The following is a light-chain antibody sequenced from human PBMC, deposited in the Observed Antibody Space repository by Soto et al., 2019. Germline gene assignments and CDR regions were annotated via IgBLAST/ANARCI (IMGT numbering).Light chain of an antibody. CDR3: QQYDSYPRT. J-gene: IGKJ1*01. CDR2: DAS. V-gene: IGKV1-5*01. CDR1: QSVSSW. Sequence: DIQMTQSLSTLSASVGDRVTITCRASQSVSSWLAWYQHKPGKAPNLLIYDASNLKSGVPSRFTGSGSGTEFTLTISSLHPDDFATYYCQQYDSYPRTFGQGTKVDIK.